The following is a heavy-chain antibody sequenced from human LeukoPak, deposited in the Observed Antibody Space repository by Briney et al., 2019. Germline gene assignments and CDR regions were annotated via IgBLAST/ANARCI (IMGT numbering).Heavy chain of an antibody. CDR2: IYYTGST. CDR1: SSSISSFY. CDR3: ARELYSGSDY. J-gene: IGHJ4*02. V-gene: IGHV4-59*01. D-gene: IGHD5-12*01. Sequence: SETLSRTCTVSSSSISSFYWSRIRQTPGKGLEWIGYIYYTGSTDYNPSLKSRVTISIDTSENQISLKLTSVTAADTAMYYCARELYSGSDYWGQGTLVTVSS.